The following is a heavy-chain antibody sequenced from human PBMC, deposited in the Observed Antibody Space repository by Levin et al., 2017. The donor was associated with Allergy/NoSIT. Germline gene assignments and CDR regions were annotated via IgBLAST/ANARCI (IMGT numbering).Heavy chain of an antibody. CDR3: AREKWRSTPPDF. J-gene: IGHJ4*02. CDR2: INYSGTT. V-gene: IGHV4-39*07. D-gene: IGHD5-12*01. CDR1: GDSISSSSFH. Sequence: SETLSLTCTVSGDSISSSSFHWGWIRQPPGKGLEWMGTINYSGTTYYNPSLKGRIVISVNTSKNQFSLMLGSVTAADTAVYYCAREKWRSTPPDFWGQGTLVTVSS.